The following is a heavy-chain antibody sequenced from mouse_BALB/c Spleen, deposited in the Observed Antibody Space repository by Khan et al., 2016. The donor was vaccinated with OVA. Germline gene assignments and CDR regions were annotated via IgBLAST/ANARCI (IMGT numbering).Heavy chain of an antibody. V-gene: IGHV2-9*02. CDR2: IWAGGST. CDR1: GFSLTSYG. Sequence: VELVESGPGLVAPSQSLSITCTVSGFSLTSYGVHWVRQPPGKGLEWLGVIWAGGSTNYNSAFMSRLSISKDNSKSQVFLKMNSLQTDYTAMYDCARLEDIWGQGTTLTVSS. D-gene: IGHD1-3*01. J-gene: IGHJ2*01. CDR3: ARLEDI.